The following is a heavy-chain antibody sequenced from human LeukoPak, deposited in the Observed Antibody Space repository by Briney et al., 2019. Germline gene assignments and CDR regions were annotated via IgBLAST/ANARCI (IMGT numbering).Heavy chain of an antibody. CDR2: IYTSGTT. J-gene: IGHJ3*02. CDR1: GGSISGYY. CDR3: ARVGRGMAGAGFGAVDI. Sequence: PSETLSLTCTVSGGSISGYYWSWIRQPAGKGLEWIGRIYTSGTTHDNPSLKSRVTMSVDTSKNQVSLKVSSVTAADTAVYYCARVGRGMAGAGFGAVDIWGQGTMGTVSS. V-gene: IGHV4-4*07. D-gene: IGHD6-13*01.